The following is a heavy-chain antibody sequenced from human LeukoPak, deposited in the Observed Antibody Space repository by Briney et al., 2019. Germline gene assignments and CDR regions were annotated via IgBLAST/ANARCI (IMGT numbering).Heavy chain of an antibody. J-gene: IGHJ4*02. V-gene: IGHV3-23*01. CDR2: ISGSGGST. Sequence: GGSLRLSCAASGFTFSSYAMSWVRQAAGKGLEWVSAISGSGGSTYYADSVKGRFTISRDNSKNTLYLQMNSLRAEDTAVYYCAKVAYSSGWYPGEFDYWGQGTLVTVSS. CDR1: GFTFSSYA. D-gene: IGHD6-19*01. CDR3: AKVAYSSGWYPGEFDY.